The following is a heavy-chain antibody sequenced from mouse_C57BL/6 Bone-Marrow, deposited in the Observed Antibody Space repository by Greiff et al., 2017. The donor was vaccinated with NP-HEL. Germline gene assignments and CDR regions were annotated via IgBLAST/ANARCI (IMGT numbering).Heavy chain of an antibody. CDR3: ARSMVTYWYFDV. CDR2: IRNKANGYTT. Sequence: EVKLMESGGGLVQPGGSLSLSCAASGFTFTDYYMSWVRQPPGKALEWLGFIRNKANGYTTEYSASVKGRFTISRDNSQSILYLQMNALRAEDSATYYCARSMVTYWYFDVWGTGTTVTVSS. J-gene: IGHJ1*03. V-gene: IGHV7-3*01. D-gene: IGHD2-2*01. CDR1: GFTFTDYY.